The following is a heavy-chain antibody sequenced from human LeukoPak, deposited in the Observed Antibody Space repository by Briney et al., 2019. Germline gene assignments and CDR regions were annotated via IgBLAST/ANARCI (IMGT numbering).Heavy chain of an antibody. CDR3: ASSGYSYPYYYYGTGV. Sequence: SQTLSLTCTVSGGSISSGGYYWNWIRQHPGKGLEWIGYIYYSGSTYYNPSLKSRVTISVDTSKNQFSLKLSSVTAADTAVYYCASSGYSYPYYYYGTGVWGQGTTVTVSS. CDR2: IYYSGST. D-gene: IGHD5-18*01. CDR1: GGSISSGGYY. V-gene: IGHV4-31*03. J-gene: IGHJ6*02.